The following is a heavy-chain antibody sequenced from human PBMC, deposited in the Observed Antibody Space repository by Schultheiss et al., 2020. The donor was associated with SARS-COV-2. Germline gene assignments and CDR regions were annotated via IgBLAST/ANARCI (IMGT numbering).Heavy chain of an antibody. CDR1: GYSFATYW. J-gene: IGHJ4*02. V-gene: IGHV5-51*01. CDR2: IYPGESDF. CDR3: ARQDSGWAFDY. D-gene: IGHD6-19*01. Sequence: GGSLRLSCKGSGYSFATYWLGWVRQMPGKGLEWMGVIYPGESDFRYSPSFQGQVTISADKSISTAYLQWSSLKASDTAIYYCARQDSGWAFDYWGQGTLVTVSS.